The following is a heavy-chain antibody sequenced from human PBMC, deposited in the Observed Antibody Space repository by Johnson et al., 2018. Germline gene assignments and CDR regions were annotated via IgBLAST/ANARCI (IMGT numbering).Heavy chain of an antibody. CDR3: ARGDSSSYGPFFDY. J-gene: IGHJ4*02. Sequence: EVQLVESGGGVVRPGRSLRLSCAASGFTFDDYGMTWVRQAPGKGLEWVAGINWNGGTTGHADSLKGRFTISRDNAKNSVYLQMDSPSVEDTALYYCARGDSSSYGPFFDYWGQGTLGAVSS. CDR1: GFTFDDYG. CDR2: INWNGGTT. D-gene: IGHD3-22*01. V-gene: IGHV3-20*04.